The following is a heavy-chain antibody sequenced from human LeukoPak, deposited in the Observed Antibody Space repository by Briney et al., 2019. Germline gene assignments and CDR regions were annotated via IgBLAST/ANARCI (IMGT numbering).Heavy chain of an antibody. CDR2: INPNSGGT. V-gene: IGHV1-2*02. Sequence: ASVKVSCKASGYTFTGYYMHWVRQAPGQGLEWMGWINPNSGGTNYAQKFQGRVTMTRDTSISTAYMELSRLRSDDTAVYYCARETYGGDAFDIWAKGQWSPSLQ. CDR1: GYTFTGYY. J-gene: IGHJ3*02. D-gene: IGHD4-23*01. CDR3: ARETYGGDAFDI.